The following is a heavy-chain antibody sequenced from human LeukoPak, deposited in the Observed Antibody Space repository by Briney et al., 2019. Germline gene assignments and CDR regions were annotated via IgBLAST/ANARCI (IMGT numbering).Heavy chain of an antibody. CDR2: FDPEDGET. J-gene: IGHJ4*02. D-gene: IGHD2-2*01. V-gene: IGHV1-24*01. CDR3: ATPGGYCSSTSCYAFGY. CDR1: GYTLTELS. Sequence: ASVKVSCKVSGYTLTELSMHWVRQAPGKGLEWMGGFDPEDGETIYAQKFQGRVTMTEDTSTDTAYMELSSLRFEDTAVYYCATPGGYCSSTSCYAFGYWGQGTLVTVSS.